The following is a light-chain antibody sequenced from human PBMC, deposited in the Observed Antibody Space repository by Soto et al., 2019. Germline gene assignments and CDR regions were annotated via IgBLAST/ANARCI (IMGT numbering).Light chain of an antibody. J-gene: IGKJ1*01. CDR2: GAS. CDR3: QQYGSSPVT. CDR1: QSVSSSN. V-gene: IGKV3-20*01. Sequence: DIVLTQSPSTLSFSPGERATLSGSASQSVSSSNLGWYHQKPGQAPRLLIYGASSRATGIPDRFSGSGSGTDFTLTISRLEPEDFAVYYCQQYGSSPVTFGQGTKVDI.